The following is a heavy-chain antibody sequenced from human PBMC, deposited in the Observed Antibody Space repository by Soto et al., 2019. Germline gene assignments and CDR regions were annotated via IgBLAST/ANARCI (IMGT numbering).Heavy chain of an antibody. J-gene: IGHJ5*02. Sequence: QVQLQQWGAGLLKPSETLSLTCAVYGGSFSGYYWSWIRQPPGKGLEWIGEINHSGSTNYNPSLTSRVTISVHTSKNQFSLKLSSVTAADTAVHYCARNWIPAASPKRYEKNWFDPWGQGTLVTVSS. CDR3: ARNWIPAASPKRYEKNWFDP. V-gene: IGHV4-34*01. CDR2: INHSGST. CDR1: GGSFSGYY. D-gene: IGHD2-2*01.